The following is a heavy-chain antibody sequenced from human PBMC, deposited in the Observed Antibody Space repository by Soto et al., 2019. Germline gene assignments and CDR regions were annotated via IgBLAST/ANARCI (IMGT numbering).Heavy chain of an antibody. V-gene: IGHV1-46*01. CDR3: ARPLIGNTVDL. Sequence: QAQLLQSGAEMKKPGASVKVSCKASGYTFINYFIHWVRQAPGQGLEWIGIVHPSRGTADYAQKFKCRVTLTTDMSTRTVYMDLSNPRSENTAVYYCARPLIGNTVDLWGQGTTVSVSS. CDR1: GYTFINYF. D-gene: IGHD1-7*01. CDR2: VHPSRGTA. J-gene: IGHJ3*01.